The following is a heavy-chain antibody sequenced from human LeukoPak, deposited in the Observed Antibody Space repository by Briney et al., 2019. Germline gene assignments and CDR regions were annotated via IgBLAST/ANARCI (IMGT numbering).Heavy chain of an antibody. CDR2: IYTSGST. Sequence: SETLSLTCTVSGGSISSYYWSWIRQPAGKGLEWIGRIYTSGSTNYNPSLKSRVTISVDTSKNQFSLKLSSVTAADTAVYYCARDASSGWFTIFDYWGQGTLVTVSS. CDR1: GGSISSYY. J-gene: IGHJ4*02. CDR3: ARDASSGWFTIFDY. D-gene: IGHD6-19*01. V-gene: IGHV4-4*07.